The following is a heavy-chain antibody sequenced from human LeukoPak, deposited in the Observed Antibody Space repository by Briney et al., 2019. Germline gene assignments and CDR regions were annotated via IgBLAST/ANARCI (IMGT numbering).Heavy chain of an antibody. D-gene: IGHD3-3*01. Sequence: GGSLRLSCVASGFTSTIDIMNWVLQGPGEGLECVSYISSSVNTIYYADSVKGRFNISRDNAKNSLYLQMESLRAEDTAVYYCARDPPHDFWSSRSFYYMDVWGKGTTVTVSS. V-gene: IGHV3-48*01. CDR3: ARDPPHDFWSSRSFYYMDV. CDR2: ISSSVNTI. CDR1: GFTSTIDI. J-gene: IGHJ6*03.